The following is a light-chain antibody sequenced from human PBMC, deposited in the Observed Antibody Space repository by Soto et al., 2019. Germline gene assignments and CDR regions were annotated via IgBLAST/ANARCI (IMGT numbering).Light chain of an antibody. Sequence: EIVLTQSPATLSLSPGERATLSCRASQSVSSYLAWYQQKPGQAPRLLIYDASNRATGIPARFSGSGSGTDFTLTISRLEPEDFAVYYCQHPPHTFGPGTKVDIK. CDR2: DAS. J-gene: IGKJ3*01. CDR1: QSVSSY. CDR3: QHPPHT. V-gene: IGKV3-11*01.